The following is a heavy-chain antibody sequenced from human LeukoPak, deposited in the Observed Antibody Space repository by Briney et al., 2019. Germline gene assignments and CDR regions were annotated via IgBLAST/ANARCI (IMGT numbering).Heavy chain of an antibody. J-gene: IGHJ3*01. CDR3: VKDIQLST. CDR1: GFTFSYYA. V-gene: IGHV3-23*01. CDR2: IGSSGGST. Sequence: HPGGSLRLSCAASGFTFSYYAMSWVRQAPGKGLEWVSLIGSSGGSTYYADSVKGRFTISRDNSNHTLSLQMNSLRVEDTAIYYCVKDIQLSTWGLGTMVTVSS. D-gene: IGHD5-24*01.